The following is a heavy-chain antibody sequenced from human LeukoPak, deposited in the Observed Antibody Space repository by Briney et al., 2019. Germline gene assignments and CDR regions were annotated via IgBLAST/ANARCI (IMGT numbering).Heavy chain of an antibody. CDR1: GGSISSSSYY. CDR2: IYYSGST. V-gene: IGHV4-39*07. CDR3: ARGRRDYGDYDFDY. J-gene: IGHJ4*02. D-gene: IGHD4-17*01. Sequence: SETLSLTCTVSGGSISSSSYYWGWIRQPPGKGLEWIGSIYYSGSTYYNPSLKSRVTISVDTSKNQFSLKLSSVTAADTAVYYCARGRRDYGDYDFDYWGQGTLVTVSS.